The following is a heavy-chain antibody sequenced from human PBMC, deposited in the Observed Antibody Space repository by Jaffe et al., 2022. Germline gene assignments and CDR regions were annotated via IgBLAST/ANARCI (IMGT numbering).Heavy chain of an antibody. D-gene: IGHD3-16*02. J-gene: IGHJ4*02. CDR3: ARDGFMITFGGVIVAPGYYFDY. CDR2: INTNTGNP. Sequence: QVQLVQSGSELKKPGASVKVSCKASGYTFTSYAMNWVRQAPGQGLEWMGWINTNTGNPTYAQGFTGRFVFSLDTSVSTAYLQISSLKAEDTAVYYCARDGFMITFGGVIVAPGYYFDYWGQGTLVTVSS. CDR1: GYTFTSYA. V-gene: IGHV7-4-1*02.